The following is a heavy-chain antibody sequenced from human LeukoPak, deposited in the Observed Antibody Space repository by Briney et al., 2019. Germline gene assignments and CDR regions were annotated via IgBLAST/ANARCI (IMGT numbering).Heavy chain of an antibody. D-gene: IGHD3-10*01. J-gene: IGHJ4*02. CDR2: INHSGST. CDR1: GGSFSGYY. CDR3: ARDPYGFDY. V-gene: IGHV4-34*01. Sequence: PSETLSLTCAVYGGSFSGYYWSWIRQPPGKGLEWIGEINHSGSTNYNPSLKSRVTISVDTSKNQFSLKLSSVTAADTAVYYCARDPYGFDYWGQATLVTVSS.